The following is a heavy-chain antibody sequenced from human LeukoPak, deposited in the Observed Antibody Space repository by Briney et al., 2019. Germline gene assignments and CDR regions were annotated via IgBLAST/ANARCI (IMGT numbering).Heavy chain of an antibody. V-gene: IGHV4-30-4*08. CDR1: GGSISSGDYY. D-gene: IGHD3-3*01. CDR2: IYYSGST. Sequence: PSETLSLTCTVSGGSISSGDYYWSWIRQPPGKGLEWIGYIYYSGSTYYNPSLKSRVTISVDTSKNQFSLKLSSVTAADTAVYYCARVRFLWYFDYWGQGTLVTVSS. J-gene: IGHJ4*02. CDR3: ARVRFLWYFDY.